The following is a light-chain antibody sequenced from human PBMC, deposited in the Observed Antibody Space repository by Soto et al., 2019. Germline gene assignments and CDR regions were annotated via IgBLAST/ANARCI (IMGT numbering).Light chain of an antibody. Sequence: QSALTQPASVSGSPGQSITISCTGASSDVGDYNYVSWYQHHPGKAPKLLIYEVTNRPSGVSNRFSGSKSGNTASLTISGLQAEDEADYYCSSYIPRITDWAFGGGTKLTVL. V-gene: IGLV2-14*01. CDR1: SSDVGDYNY. CDR2: EVT. CDR3: SSYIPRITDWA. J-gene: IGLJ3*02.